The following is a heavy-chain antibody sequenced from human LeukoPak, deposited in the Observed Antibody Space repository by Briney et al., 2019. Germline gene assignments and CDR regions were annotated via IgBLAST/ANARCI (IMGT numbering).Heavy chain of an antibody. J-gene: IGHJ5*02. D-gene: IGHD6-13*01. CDR2: ISSRGSTI. Sequence: PGGSLRLSCAASGFTFSSYEINWVRQAPGKGLEWVAYISSRGSTIYYADSVKGRFTISRDNAKNSLYLQMNSLGAEDTAVYYCAREISSWYRTEGRFDPWGQGTLVTVSS. V-gene: IGHV3-48*03. CDR1: GFTFSSYE. CDR3: AREISSWYRTEGRFDP.